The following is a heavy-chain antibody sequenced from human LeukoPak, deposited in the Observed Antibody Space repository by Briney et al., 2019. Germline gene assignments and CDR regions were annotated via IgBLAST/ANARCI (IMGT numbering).Heavy chain of an antibody. CDR1: GFNFVNAS. CDR2: MKSKPEGGTT. V-gene: IGHV3-15*01. CDR3: TTGNP. Sequence: GGSLRLSCLTSGFNFVNASMSWVRQAPGKGLEWVGLMKSKPEGGTTFYAAPVKGRFSISRDDSRNTLYLQMNSLTIGDTGVYYCTTGNPWGQGTLVTVSS. J-gene: IGHJ5*02.